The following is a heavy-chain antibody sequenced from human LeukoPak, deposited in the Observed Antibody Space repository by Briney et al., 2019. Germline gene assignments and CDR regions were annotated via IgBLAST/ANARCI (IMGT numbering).Heavy chain of an antibody. CDR3: ATPRSFDY. Sequence: QAGGSLRLSCAASGFAFTSYWMSWVRQAPGKGLEWVANIKQDGSEKYYVDSVKGRFTISRDNAKNSLYLQMNSLSAEDTAVYYCATPRSFDYWGQGTLVTVSS. J-gene: IGHJ4*02. V-gene: IGHV3-7*01. CDR1: GFAFTSYW. CDR2: IKQDGSEK.